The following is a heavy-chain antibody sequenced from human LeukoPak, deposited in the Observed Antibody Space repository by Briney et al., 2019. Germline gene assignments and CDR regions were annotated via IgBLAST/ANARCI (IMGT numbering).Heavy chain of an antibody. CDR3: AREVYDSSGYYSAFDI. CDR1: GGSFSGYY. J-gene: IGHJ3*02. Sequence: SEILSLTCAVYGGSFSGYYWSWIRQPAGKGLEWIGRIYTSGSTNYNPSLKSRVTISVDTSKNQFSLKLSSVTAADTAVYYCAREVYDSSGYYSAFDIWGQGTMVTVSS. CDR2: IYTSGST. D-gene: IGHD3-22*01. V-gene: IGHV4-4*07.